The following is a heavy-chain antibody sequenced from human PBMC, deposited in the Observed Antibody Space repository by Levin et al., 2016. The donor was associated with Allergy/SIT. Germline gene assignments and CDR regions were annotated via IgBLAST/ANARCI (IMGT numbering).Heavy chain of an antibody. CDR1: GYTFTSYG. V-gene: IGHV1-18*01. CDR2: ISAYNGNT. CDR3: ARVNWGVDTAMVHLNYYFDY. Sequence: ASVKVSCKASGYTFTSYGISWVRQAPGQGLEWMGWISAYNGNTNYAQKLQGRVTMTTDTSTSTAYMELRSLRSDDTAVYYCARVNWGVDTAMVHLNYYFDYWGQGTLVTVSS. D-gene: IGHD5-18*01. J-gene: IGHJ4*02.